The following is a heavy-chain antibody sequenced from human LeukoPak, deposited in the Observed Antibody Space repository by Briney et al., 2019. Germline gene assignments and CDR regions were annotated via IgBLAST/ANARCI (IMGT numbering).Heavy chain of an antibody. J-gene: IGHJ6*02. CDR1: GYSFTSYW. CDR2: IYPGDSDT. Sequence: GESLKISCKGSGYSFTSYWIGWVRQMPGKGLEWMGIIYPGDSDTRYSPSFQGQVTISADKSISTAYLQWSSLKASDTAMYYCARLGGLAVAGRTTSDSGSGHYYYYYGMDVWGQGTTVTVSS. D-gene: IGHD6-19*01. CDR3: ARLGGLAVAGRTTSDSGSGHYYYYYGMDV. V-gene: IGHV5-51*01.